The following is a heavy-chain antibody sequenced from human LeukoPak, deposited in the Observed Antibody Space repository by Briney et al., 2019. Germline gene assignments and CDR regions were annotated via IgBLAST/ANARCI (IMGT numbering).Heavy chain of an antibody. CDR3: ARAGETIFGAPNWFDP. CDR2: ISAYNGNT. J-gene: IGHJ5*02. Sequence: GASVKVSCKASGYTFTRYGISWGRQAPGRGLELMGWISAYNGNTNYAQKLQGRVTMTTDTSTSTAYMELRSLRSDDTAVYYCARAGETIFGAPNWFDPWGQGTLVTVSS. D-gene: IGHD3-3*01. CDR1: GYTFTRYG. V-gene: IGHV1-18*01.